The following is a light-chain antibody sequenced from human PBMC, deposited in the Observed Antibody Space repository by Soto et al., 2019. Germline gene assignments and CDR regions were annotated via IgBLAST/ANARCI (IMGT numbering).Light chain of an antibody. CDR3: QQRSNWPPLT. Sequence: EMVLPQSPATLSLSPGERANLSCRASQSVSSYLAWYKQKPGQAPRLLIYDAFNRATGIPARFSGSGAGTDFTLTISSLEPEDFAVYYCQQRSNWPPLTLGGGTKVE. CDR1: QSVSSY. J-gene: IGKJ4*01. V-gene: IGKV3-11*01. CDR2: DAF.